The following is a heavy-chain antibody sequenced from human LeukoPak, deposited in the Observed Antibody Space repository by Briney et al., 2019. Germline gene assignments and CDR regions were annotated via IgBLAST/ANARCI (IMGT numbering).Heavy chain of an antibody. CDR3: ARQYYYDFWSGYYFDY. V-gene: IGHV3-66*02. J-gene: IGHJ4*02. CDR1: GFTDSSNY. Sequence: GGSLRLSCAASGFTDSSNYMSWDRQAPGKGLEWVSVIYSGGSTYYADSVKGRFTISRDNSKNTLYLQMNSLRAEDTAVYYCARQYYYDFWSGYYFDYWGQGTLVTVSS. D-gene: IGHD3-3*01. CDR2: IYSGGST.